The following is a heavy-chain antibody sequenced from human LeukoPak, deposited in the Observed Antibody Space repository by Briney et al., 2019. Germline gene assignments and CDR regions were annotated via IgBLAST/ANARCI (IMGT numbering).Heavy chain of an antibody. D-gene: IGHD2-2*01. CDR2: IYTSGST. V-gene: IGHV4-39*01. CDR3: ARHPGDIVVVPAANPIDY. J-gene: IGHJ4*02. CDR1: GGSISSSNYY. Sequence: SETLSLTCTVSGGSISSSNYYWGWIRQPPGKGLEWIGNIYTSGSTYYSPSLKSRVIISLDTSENQFSLTLRSVTAADTAVYYCARHPGDIVVVPAANPIDYWGQGTLVTVSS.